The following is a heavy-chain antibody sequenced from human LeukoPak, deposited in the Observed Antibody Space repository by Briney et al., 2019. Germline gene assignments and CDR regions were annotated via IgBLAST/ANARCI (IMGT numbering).Heavy chain of an antibody. CDR1: GFTFSSYA. Sequence: GGSLRLTCAASGFTFSSYAMSWVRQAPGKGLDWVSAISGSGTTTYYADSVKGRFTISGDISKNTLYLQMNSLRAEDTAVYYCAQPLSAASGTDFDYWGQGTLVTVSS. CDR3: AQPLSAASGTDFDY. V-gene: IGHV3-23*01. CDR2: ISGSGTTT. J-gene: IGHJ4*02. D-gene: IGHD6-13*01.